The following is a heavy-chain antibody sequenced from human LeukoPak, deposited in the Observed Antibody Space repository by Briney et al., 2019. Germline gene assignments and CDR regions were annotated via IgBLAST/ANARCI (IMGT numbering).Heavy chain of an antibody. CDR1: GFTFSSYS. Sequence: GGSLRLSCAASGFTFSSYSMNWVRQAPGKGLEWVSSISSSSSYIYYADSVKGRFTISRDNAKNSLYLQMNSLRAEDTAVYYCARALWDSSGSWVDAAFDIWGQGTMVTVSS. CDR3: ARALWDSSGSWVDAAFDI. D-gene: IGHD6-19*01. CDR2: ISSSSSYI. V-gene: IGHV3-21*01. J-gene: IGHJ3*02.